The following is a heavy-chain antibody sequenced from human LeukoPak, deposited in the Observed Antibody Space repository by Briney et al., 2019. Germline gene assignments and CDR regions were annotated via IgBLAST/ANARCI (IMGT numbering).Heavy chain of an antibody. CDR3: ARALSIAAAAGGY. CDR1: GYSCTGYA. CDR2: INTNTGNP. D-gene: IGHD6-13*01. J-gene: IGHJ4*02. Sequence: ASVKVSCKASGYSCTGYAMNWVRQAPGQGLEGMGWINTNTGNPTYAQGFTGRFVFSLDTSVTTAYLQISSLKTEDTAVYYCARALSIAAAAGGYWGQGTLVTVSS. V-gene: IGHV7-4-1*02.